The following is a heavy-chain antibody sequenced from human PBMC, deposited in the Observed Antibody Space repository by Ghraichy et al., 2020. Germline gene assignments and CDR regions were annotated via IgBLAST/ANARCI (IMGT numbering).Heavy chain of an antibody. CDR3: ARVRYYYDSSGSHAFDI. V-gene: IGHV3-21*01. D-gene: IGHD3-22*01. J-gene: IGHJ3*02. Sequence: GGSLRLSCAASGFTFSSYSMTWVRQAPGKGLEWVSSISGSSGSIYYADSVKGRFTISRDNDKNSLYLQMNSLRAEDTAVYYCARVRYYYDSSGSHAFDIWGQGTMVTVSS. CDR2: ISGSSGSI. CDR1: GFTFSSYS.